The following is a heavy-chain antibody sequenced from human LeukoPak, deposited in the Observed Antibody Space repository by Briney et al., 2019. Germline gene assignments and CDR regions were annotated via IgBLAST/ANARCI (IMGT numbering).Heavy chain of an antibody. V-gene: IGHV4-38-2*02. CDR1: GYSISSGYY. D-gene: IGHD6-13*01. CDR2: LYHSGST. Sequence: SETLSLTCTVSGYSISSGYYWGWIRQPPGKGLEWIGSLYHSGSTYYNPSLKSRVTISVDTSKNQFSLKLSSVTAADTAVYYCARTGYSSSWPLFDYWGQGTLVTVSS. J-gene: IGHJ4*02. CDR3: ARTGYSSSWPLFDY.